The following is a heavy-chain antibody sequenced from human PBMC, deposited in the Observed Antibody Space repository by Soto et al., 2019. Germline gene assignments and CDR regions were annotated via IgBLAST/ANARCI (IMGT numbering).Heavy chain of an antibody. Sequence: QVQLQESGPGLVKPSQTLSLTCTVSGDYISSGGYYWSWIRQHPGKGLEWIGYIYYTGSTYYNPSLKSRVTLSVDMSNNQFSLKLSSVTAADTAVYYCARTAAANNWFDPWGQGTLVTVSS. CDR1: GDYISSGGYY. CDR3: ARTAAANNWFDP. D-gene: IGHD2-2*01. CDR2: IYYTGST. J-gene: IGHJ5*02. V-gene: IGHV4-31*03.